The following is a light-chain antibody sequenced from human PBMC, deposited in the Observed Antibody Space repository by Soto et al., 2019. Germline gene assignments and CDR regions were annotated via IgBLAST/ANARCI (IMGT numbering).Light chain of an antibody. J-gene: IGLJ1*01. V-gene: IGLV2-14*03. CDR2: DVT. CDR3: SSYTSSTTFV. CDR1: SSDVGGYNY. Sequence: QSVLTQPASVSGSPGQSITISCSGTSSDVGGYNYVSWYQQHPGKAPKLMISDVTNRPSGVSNRFSGSKSGNTASLTISGLQAQAEAEYYCSSYTSSTTFVFGTGTKVTVL.